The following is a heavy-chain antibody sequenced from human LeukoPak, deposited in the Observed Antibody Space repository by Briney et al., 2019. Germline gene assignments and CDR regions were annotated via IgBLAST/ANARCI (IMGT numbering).Heavy chain of an antibody. V-gene: IGHV4-34*01. D-gene: IGHD2-2*01. CDR1: GGSLSGYY. Sequence: SETLSLTCAVYGGSLSGYYWSWIRQPLGKGLEWIGEINHSGSTNYNPSLKSRVTISVDTSKNQFSLKLSSVTAADTAVYYCARGGDCSSTSCPNGMDVWGQGTTVTVSS. CDR3: ARGGDCSSTSCPNGMDV. CDR2: INHSGST. J-gene: IGHJ6*02.